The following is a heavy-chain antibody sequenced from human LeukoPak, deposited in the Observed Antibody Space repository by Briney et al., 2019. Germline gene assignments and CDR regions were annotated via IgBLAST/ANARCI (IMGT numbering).Heavy chain of an antibody. V-gene: IGHV3-33*06. Sequence: GGSLRLSCAASGFTFSSYGMHWVRQAPGKGLEWVAVIWYDGSNKYYADSVKGRFTISRDNSKNTLYLQMNSLRAEDTAVYYCAKVLLTRYSYGDWGQGTLVTVSS. CDR1: GFTFSSYG. J-gene: IGHJ4*02. D-gene: IGHD5-18*01. CDR2: IWYDGSNK. CDR3: AKVLLTRYSYGD.